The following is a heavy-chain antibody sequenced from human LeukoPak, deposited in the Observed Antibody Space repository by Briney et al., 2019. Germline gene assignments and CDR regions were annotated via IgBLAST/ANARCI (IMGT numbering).Heavy chain of an antibody. Sequence: QTGGSLRLSCAVSGFAVSSTYMSWVRQAPGKGLEWFSVLYSGGSTYYADYVQGRFTISRDNSNNTLYLQMNSMRVEDTAVYFCARGDCSGGSCHSGLWGQGTLVTVSS. CDR3: ARGDCSGGSCHSGL. V-gene: IGHV3-66*01. CDR2: LYSGGST. D-gene: IGHD2-15*01. J-gene: IGHJ4*02. CDR1: GFAVSSTY.